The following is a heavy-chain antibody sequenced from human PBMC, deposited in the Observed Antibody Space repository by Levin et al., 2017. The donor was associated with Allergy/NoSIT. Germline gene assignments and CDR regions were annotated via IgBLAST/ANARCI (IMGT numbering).Heavy chain of an antibody. CDR3: TTDRSTTGTTPFDY. V-gene: IGHV3-15*01. CDR1: GFTFSNAW. Sequence: GGSLRLSCAASGFTFSNAWMSWVRQAPGKGLEWVGRIKSKTDGGTTDYAAPVKGRFTISRDDSKNTLYLQMNSLKTEDTAVYYCTTDRSTTGTTPFDYWGQGTLVTVSS. CDR2: IKSKTDGGTT. D-gene: IGHD1-1*01. J-gene: IGHJ4*02.